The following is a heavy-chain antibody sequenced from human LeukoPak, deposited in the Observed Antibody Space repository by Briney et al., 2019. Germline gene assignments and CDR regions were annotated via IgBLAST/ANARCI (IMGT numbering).Heavy chain of an antibody. J-gene: IGHJ4*02. CDR2: ITGGGDNV. CDR1: GFTFSSFP. Sequence: PGGSLRLSCAASGFTFSSFPMSWFRQAPGKGLEWVSAITGGGDNVYYADSVKGRFTISRDNSKNTLYLQMNTLRVEDRAVYYCAKENPVGGTNYFDYWGQGTLVTVAS. V-gene: IGHV3-23*01. D-gene: IGHD1-26*01. CDR3: AKENPVGGTNYFDY.